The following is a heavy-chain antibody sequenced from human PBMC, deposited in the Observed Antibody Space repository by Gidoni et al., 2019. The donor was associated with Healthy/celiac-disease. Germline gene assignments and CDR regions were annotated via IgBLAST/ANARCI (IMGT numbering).Heavy chain of an antibody. CDR3: ASVVVAAPGGMDV. CDR1: GSSFTSYW. D-gene: IGHD2-15*01. J-gene: IGHJ6*02. CDR2: IDPSDSYT. V-gene: IGHV5-10-1*03. Sequence: EVQLVQSGAEVKKPGESLRISCQGSGSSFTSYWSSGVRQMPGKGLEWMGRIDPSDSYTNYSPSFQGHVTISADKSISTAYLQWSSLKASDTAMYYCASVVVAAPGGMDVWGQGTTVTVSS.